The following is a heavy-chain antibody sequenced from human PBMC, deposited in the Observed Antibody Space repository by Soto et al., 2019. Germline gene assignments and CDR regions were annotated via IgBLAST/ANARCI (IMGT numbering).Heavy chain of an antibody. V-gene: IGHV4-34*01. CDR2: INHSGST. J-gene: IGHJ6*03. D-gene: IGHD2-15*01. CDR3: ARTTSSGGVTDYYYYMDV. CDR1: GGSFSGYY. Sequence: SETLSLTCAVYGGSFSGYYWSWIRQPPGKGLEWIGEINHSGSTNYNPSLKSRVTISVDTSKNQFSLKLSSVTAADTAVYYCARTTSSGGVTDYYYYMDVWGKGTTVTVSS.